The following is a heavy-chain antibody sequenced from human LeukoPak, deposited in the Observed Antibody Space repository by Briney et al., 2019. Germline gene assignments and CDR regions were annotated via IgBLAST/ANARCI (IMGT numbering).Heavy chain of an antibody. CDR3: ARGPGYTTSEAFDI. Sequence: PSETLSLTCTASGVSISSHYWNWIRQSPGKGLEWLGRIYSSGSTNYNPTLKSRVTRSVDTSKNQLSVKLSSVTAADTAVYYCARGPGYTTSEAFDIWGQGTMVSVSS. J-gene: IGHJ3*02. V-gene: IGHV4-4*07. CDR2: IYSSGST. CDR1: GVSISSHY. D-gene: IGHD6-13*01.